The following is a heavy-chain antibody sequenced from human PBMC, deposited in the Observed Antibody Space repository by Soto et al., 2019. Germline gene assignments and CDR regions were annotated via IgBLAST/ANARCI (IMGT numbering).Heavy chain of an antibody. CDR1: GDSISSSNYY. Sequence: SETLSLTCTVSGDSISSSNYYWGWIRQPPGKGLEWIGTIFYNLDTYYNPSLKSRLSISIDTSKNRFPLKLRSVTAADTAVYYCARQVDSSGYFYEFDHWGQGTLVTVSS. CDR2: IFYNLDT. CDR3: ARQVDSSGYFYEFDH. V-gene: IGHV4-39*01. J-gene: IGHJ4*02. D-gene: IGHD3-22*01.